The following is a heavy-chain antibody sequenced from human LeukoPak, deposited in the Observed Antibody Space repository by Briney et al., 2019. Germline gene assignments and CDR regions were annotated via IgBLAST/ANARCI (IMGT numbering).Heavy chain of an antibody. CDR1: GFTFSSYA. CDR2: ISYDGSNK. V-gene: IGHV3-30-3*01. D-gene: IGHD1-26*01. J-gene: IGHJ6*02. Sequence: GGSLRLSCAASGFTFSSYAMHWVRQAPGKGLEWVAVISYDGSNKYYADSVKGRFTISRDNSKNALYLQMNSLRAEDTAVHYCARVPGSYPENYYYGMDVWGQGTTVTVSS. CDR3: ARVPGSYPENYYYGMDV.